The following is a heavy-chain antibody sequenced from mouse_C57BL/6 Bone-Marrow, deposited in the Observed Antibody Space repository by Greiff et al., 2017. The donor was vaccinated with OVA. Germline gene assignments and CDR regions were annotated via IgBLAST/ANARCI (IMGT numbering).Heavy chain of an antibody. V-gene: IGHV5-6*02. Sequence: VMLVESGGDLVKPGGSLKLSCAASGFTFSSYGMSWVRQPPDKRLEWVATISSGGSYTYYPDCVKGRFTISRDNAKNTLYLQMIRLKSENTDIYDCARCYDGYCGGAMDYWGQGTSVTVSS. J-gene: IGHJ4*01. D-gene: IGHD2-3*01. CDR1: GFTFSSYG. CDR2: ISSGGSYT. CDR3: ARCYDGYCGGAMDY.